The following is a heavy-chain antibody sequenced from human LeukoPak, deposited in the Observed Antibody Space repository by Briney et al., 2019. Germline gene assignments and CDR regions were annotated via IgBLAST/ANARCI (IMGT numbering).Heavy chain of an antibody. J-gene: IGHJ4*02. Sequence: ASVKVSCKASGGTFSSYDISWVRQAPGQGLEWMGWINPNSGGTNYAQKFQGRVTMTRDTSISTAYMELSRLRSDDTAVYYCARGSYYYDSSGYYPYDYWGQGTLATVSS. CDR2: INPNSGGT. CDR3: ARGSYYYDSSGYYPYDY. D-gene: IGHD3-22*01. CDR1: GGTFSSYD. V-gene: IGHV1-2*02.